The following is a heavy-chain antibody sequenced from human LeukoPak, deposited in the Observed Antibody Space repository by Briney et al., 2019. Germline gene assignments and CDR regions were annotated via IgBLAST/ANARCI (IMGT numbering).Heavy chain of an antibody. Sequence: ASVKVSCKASGYSFSSYGISWVRRAPGQGLEWMTWISGNNGNTDFAKNFQGRVTMTTDTSTTTVYMELRSLKSDDTAVYFCARGGRDSSSWFFDYWGQGTLVTVSS. CDR2: ISGNNGNT. CDR1: GYSFSSYG. V-gene: IGHV1-18*01. J-gene: IGHJ4*02. CDR3: ARGGRDSSSWFFDY. D-gene: IGHD6-13*01.